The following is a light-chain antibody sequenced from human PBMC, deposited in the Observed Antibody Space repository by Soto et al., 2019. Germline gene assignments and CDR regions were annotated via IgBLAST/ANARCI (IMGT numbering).Light chain of an antibody. CDR1: SSDVGGYDL. CDR3: SSFAGNNNL. CDR2: EVA. Sequence: QSALTQPPSASGSPGQSVTISCTGTSSDVGGYDLVSWYQQHPGKAPKLILYEVAKRPSGVPARFSGSKSGNTASLTVSGLQADDESDYYCSSFAGNNNLFGGGTQLTVL. J-gene: IGLJ2*01. V-gene: IGLV2-8*01.